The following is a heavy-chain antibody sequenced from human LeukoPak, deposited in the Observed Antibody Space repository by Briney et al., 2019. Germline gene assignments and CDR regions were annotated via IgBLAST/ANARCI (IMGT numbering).Heavy chain of an antibody. CDR2: IYTSGST. V-gene: IGHV4-61*02. CDR1: GGSISSSSYY. CDR3: ARSLYGSGSYYPKIDY. D-gene: IGHD3-10*01. Sequence: SETLSLTCTVSGGSISSSSYYWSWIRQPAGKGLEWIGRIYTSGSTYYNPSLKSRVTISVDTSKNQFSLKLSSVTAADTAVYYCARSLYGSGSYYPKIDYWGQGTLVTVSS. J-gene: IGHJ4*02.